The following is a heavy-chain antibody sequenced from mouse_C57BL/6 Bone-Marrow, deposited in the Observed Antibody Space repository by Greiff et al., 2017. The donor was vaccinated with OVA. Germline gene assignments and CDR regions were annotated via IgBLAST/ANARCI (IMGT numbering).Heavy chain of an antibody. CDR2: ISSGGDYT. CDR1: GFTFSSYA. Sequence: VQLQESGEGLVKPGGSLKLSCAASGFTFSSYAMSWVRQTPEKRLEWVAYISSGGDYTYYADTFKGRFTLSTDNARNTLYLQMSSLKSEDTAMYYCTRAPYYYGSSAYYFDYWGQGTTLTVSS. CDR3: TRAPYYYGSSAYYFDY. D-gene: IGHD1-1*01. V-gene: IGHV5-9-1*02. J-gene: IGHJ2*01.